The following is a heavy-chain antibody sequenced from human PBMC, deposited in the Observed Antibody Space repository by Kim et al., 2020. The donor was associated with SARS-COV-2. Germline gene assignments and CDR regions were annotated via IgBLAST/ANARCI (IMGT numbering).Heavy chain of an antibody. Sequence: GGSLRVSCAASGFTFSSYWMHWVRQAPGKGLVWVSRINSDGSSTSYADSVKGRFTISRDNAKNTLYLQMNSLRAEDTAVYYCARDGALRYFDWAPSSYNWFDPWGQGTLVTVSS. J-gene: IGHJ5*02. CDR1: GFTFSSYW. V-gene: IGHV3-74*01. CDR3: ARDGALRYFDWAPSSYNWFDP. D-gene: IGHD3-9*01. CDR2: INSDGSST.